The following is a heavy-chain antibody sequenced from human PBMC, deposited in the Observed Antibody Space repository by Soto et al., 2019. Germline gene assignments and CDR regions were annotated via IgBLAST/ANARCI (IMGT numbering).Heavy chain of an antibody. CDR1: GGSFSGYY. V-gene: IGHV4-34*01. D-gene: IGHD2-2*01. CDR3: ARGEDCSSTSCSRPVGYMDV. J-gene: IGHJ6*03. CDR2: INHSGST. Sequence: SETLSLTCAVYGGSFSGYYWSWIRQPPGKGLEWIGEINHSGSTNYNPSLKSRVTIPVDTSKNQFSLKLSSVTAADTAVYYCARGEDCSSTSCSRPVGYMDVWGKGTTVTVSS.